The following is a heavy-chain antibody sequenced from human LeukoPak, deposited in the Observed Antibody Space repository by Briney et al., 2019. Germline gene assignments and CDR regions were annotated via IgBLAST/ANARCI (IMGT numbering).Heavy chain of an antibody. V-gene: IGHV1-18*01. CDR1: GYTFTSYG. CDR3: ARQGYCSSTSCYLLN. Sequence: ASVKVSCKASGYTFTSYGISWVRQAPGQGLDLMGGISAYNGNTNYAQKLQGRVTMTTDTSTSTAYMELRSLRSDDTAVYYCARQGYCSSTSCYLLNWGQGTLVTVSS. D-gene: IGHD2-2*01. CDR2: ISAYNGNT. J-gene: IGHJ4*02.